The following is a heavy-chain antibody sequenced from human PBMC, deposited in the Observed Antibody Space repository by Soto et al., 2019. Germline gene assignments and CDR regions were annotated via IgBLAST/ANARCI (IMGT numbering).Heavy chain of an antibody. CDR3: ARDRRSGWYDESNWYFDL. Sequence: QVQLVQSGAEVKKPGSSVKVSCKASGGTFSSYAISWVRQAPGQGLEWMGGIIPIFGTANYAQKFQGRVTITADESTSTAYMELSSLRSEDTAVYYCARDRRSGWYDESNWYFDLWGRGTLVTVSS. CDR1: GGTFSSYA. CDR2: IIPIFGTA. D-gene: IGHD6-19*01. J-gene: IGHJ2*01. V-gene: IGHV1-69*01.